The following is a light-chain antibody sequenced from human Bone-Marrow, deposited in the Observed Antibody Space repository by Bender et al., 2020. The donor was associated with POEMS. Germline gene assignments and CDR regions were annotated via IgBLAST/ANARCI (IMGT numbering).Light chain of an antibody. V-gene: IGLV1-44*01. CDR3: AVWDDSLNGWV. CDR2: MND. Sequence: QSVLTQPPSASGTPGQRVTISCSGGSSNIGAHAVNWYQHLPGTAPKLLIYMNDQRPSGVPERFSGSKSGTSASLAIRGLRSEDEADYYCAVWDDSLNGWVFGGGTKLTVL. J-gene: IGLJ3*02. CDR1: SSNIGAHA.